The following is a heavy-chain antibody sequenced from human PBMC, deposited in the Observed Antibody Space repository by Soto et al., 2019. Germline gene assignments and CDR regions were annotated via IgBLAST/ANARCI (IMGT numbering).Heavy chain of an antibody. V-gene: IGHV3-11*06. J-gene: IGHJ4*02. Sequence: GGSLRLSCAASGFTFSDYYMSWIRQAPGKGLEWVSYISSSSSYTNYADSVKGRFTIPRDNAKNSLYLQMNSLRAEDTTVYYCARERTTGTYNYWGQGTLVTVSS. CDR3: ARERTTGTYNY. CDR2: ISSSSSYT. D-gene: IGHD1-1*01. CDR1: GFTFSDYY.